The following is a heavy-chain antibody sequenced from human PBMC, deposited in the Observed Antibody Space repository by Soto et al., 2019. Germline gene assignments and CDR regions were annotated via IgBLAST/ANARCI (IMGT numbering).Heavy chain of an antibody. Sequence: GFLRLSCAVSGFIVSSYAMTWVRQAPGKGLEWVSGISGSGGTTYYADSVKGRFTISRDNSKNTLTLQMNSLRAEDTAVYYCAKGRPSGSYDYWGQGTLVTVSS. CDR2: ISGSGGTT. V-gene: IGHV3-23*01. J-gene: IGHJ4*02. CDR1: GFIVSSYA. CDR3: AKGRPSGSYDY. D-gene: IGHD1-26*01.